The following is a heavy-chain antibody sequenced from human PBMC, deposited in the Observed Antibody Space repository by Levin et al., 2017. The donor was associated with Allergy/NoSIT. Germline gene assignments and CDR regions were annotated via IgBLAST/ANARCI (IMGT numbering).Heavy chain of an antibody. V-gene: IGHV3-23*01. CDR2: ITGGGDNT. Sequence: PGESLKISCAASGFTFSNRAMTWVRQAAGKGLEWVSGITGGGDNTHYADSVKGRFTISRDNSKNTLYLQMNSLRAEDTAIYYCAKGITIFGVGRLDYWGQGTLVTVSS. J-gene: IGHJ4*02. CDR1: GFTFSNRA. CDR3: AKGITIFGVGRLDY. D-gene: IGHD3-3*01.